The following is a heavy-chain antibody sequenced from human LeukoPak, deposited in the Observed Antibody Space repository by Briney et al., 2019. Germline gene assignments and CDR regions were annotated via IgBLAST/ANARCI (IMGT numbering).Heavy chain of an antibody. Sequence: GGSLRLSCAASGFTFSDFYMSWIRQAPGKGLESVSYISGSSSNTNYADSVKGRFTISRDNDKNSLYLQMNSLRPEDTAVYYCTRHPAEGDYWGQGTLVTVSS. D-gene: IGHD2-15*01. V-gene: IGHV3-11*06. CDR3: TRHPAEGDY. J-gene: IGHJ4*02. CDR2: ISGSSSNT. CDR1: GFTFSDFY.